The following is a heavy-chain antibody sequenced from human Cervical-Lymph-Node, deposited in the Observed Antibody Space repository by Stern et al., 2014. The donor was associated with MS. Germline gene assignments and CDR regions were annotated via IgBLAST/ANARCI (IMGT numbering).Heavy chain of an antibody. D-gene: IGHD5-18*01. Sequence: EVQLVESGGVVVQPGGSLRLSGGASGFTFDDYPMHWVRQSPEKGLEWVSLISWNGETTDYVDSVKGRFIISRDNSNKSLYLQMNSLRIEDTALYYCVRGTYIYGDHWGQGTLVTVSS. CDR3: VRGTYIYGDH. CDR1: GFTFDDYP. J-gene: IGHJ4*02. V-gene: IGHV3-43*01. CDR2: ISWNGETT.